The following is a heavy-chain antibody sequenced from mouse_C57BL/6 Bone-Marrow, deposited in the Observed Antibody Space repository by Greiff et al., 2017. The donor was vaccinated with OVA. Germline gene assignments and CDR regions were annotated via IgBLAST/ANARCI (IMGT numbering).Heavy chain of an antibody. CDR3: VSYYGPMDY. CDR2: IWTGGGT. CDR1: GFSLTSYA. Sequence: QVQLKESGPGLVAPSQSLSITCTVSGFSLTSYAISWVRQPPGQGLEWLGVIWTGGGTNYNSALKYRMSISKDNSKSQGFLKMNSLQTDDTARYYCVSYYGPMDYWGQGTSVTVSS. D-gene: IGHD1-1*01. J-gene: IGHJ4*01. V-gene: IGHV2-9-1*01.